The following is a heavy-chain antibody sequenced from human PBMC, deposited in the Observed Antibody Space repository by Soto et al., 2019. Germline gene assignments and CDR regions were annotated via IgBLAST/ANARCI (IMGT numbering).Heavy chain of an antibody. CDR2: MNPNSGNT. J-gene: IGHJ3*02. CDR3: ARVSRYDYIWGSYRHDAFDI. CDR1: GYTFTSYD. Sequence: QVQLVQSGAEVKKPGASVKVSCKASGYTFTSYDINWVRQATGQGLEWMGWMNPNSGNTGYAQKFQGRVTMTRNTSISTAYMELSSLKSEDTAVYYCARVSRYDYIWGSYRHDAFDIWGQGPMVPVSS. D-gene: IGHD3-16*02. V-gene: IGHV1-8*01.